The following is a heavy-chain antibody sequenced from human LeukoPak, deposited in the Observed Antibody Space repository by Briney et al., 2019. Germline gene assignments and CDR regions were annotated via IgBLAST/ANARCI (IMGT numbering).Heavy chain of an antibody. D-gene: IGHD3-10*01. J-gene: IGHJ6*02. CDR3: ARAYYYGSGSPSNEGYYYGGR. CDR1: GFTFSSYS. CDR2: ISSSSSYI. Sequence: GGSLRLSCAASGFTFSSYSMNWVRQAPGKGLEWVSSISSSSSYIYYADSVKGRFTISRDNAKNSLYLQMNSLRAEDTAVYYCARAYYYGSGSPSNEGYYYGGRLGPRDHGHRLL. V-gene: IGHV3-21*01.